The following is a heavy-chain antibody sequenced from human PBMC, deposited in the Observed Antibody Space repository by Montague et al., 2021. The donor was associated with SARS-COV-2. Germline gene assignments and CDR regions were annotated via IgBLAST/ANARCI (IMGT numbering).Heavy chain of an antibody. Sequence: SLRLSCAASGFAFFNFDMTWVRQAPGKGLEWISDISSSGATILYADSLKGRFTISRDNIQNSLYLQMNSLRAEDTAVYYCATNKYCTLHDCLHGRHYFDHWGQGTLVTVSS. V-gene: IGHV3-48*03. CDR3: ATNKYCTLHDCLHGRHYFDH. J-gene: IGHJ4*02. CDR1: GFAFFNFD. D-gene: IGHD2-8*01. CDR2: ISSSGATI.